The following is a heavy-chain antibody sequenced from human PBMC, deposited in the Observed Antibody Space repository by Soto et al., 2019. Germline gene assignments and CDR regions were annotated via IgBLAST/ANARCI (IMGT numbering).Heavy chain of an antibody. D-gene: IGHD2-21*01. V-gene: IGHV3-23*01. CDR3: AKDSHCGIISPPHDH. J-gene: IGHJ4*02. CDR2: INGGDDSK. CDR1: GFTFRSSP. Sequence: EVQLWESGGGLVQPGGSLRLSCAVSGFTFRSSPMSWVRRAPGKGLEWVSGINGGDDSKHYAESVRGRFTIIRDNSKNTLILQMNSLRVEDTAIYYCAKDSHCGIISPPHDHWGQVTQVTVSS.